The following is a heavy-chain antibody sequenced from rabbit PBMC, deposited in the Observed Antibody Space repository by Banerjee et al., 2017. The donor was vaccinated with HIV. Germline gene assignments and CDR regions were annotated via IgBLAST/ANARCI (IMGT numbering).Heavy chain of an antibody. Sequence: QLKESGGGLVQPGGSLKLSCKASGFDFSSYYMSWVRQAPGKGLEWIGYIDPVFGSTYYASWVNGRFTISSHNAQNTLYLQLNSLTAADTATYFCARERSNIATMTMVIGYFNLWGPGTLVTVS. CDR2: IDPVFGST. CDR1: GFDFSSYY. V-gene: IGHV1S7*01. D-gene: IGHD2-1*01. CDR3: ARERSNIATMTMVIGYFNL. J-gene: IGHJ4*01.